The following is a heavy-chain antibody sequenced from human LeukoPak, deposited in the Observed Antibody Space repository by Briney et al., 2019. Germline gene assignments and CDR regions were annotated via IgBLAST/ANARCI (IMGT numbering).Heavy chain of an antibody. CDR3: TTKIYIWNDRNWFDP. CDR1: GFTFSNAW. V-gene: IGHV3-15*01. Sequence: GGSLRLSCAASGFTFSNAWMSWVRQAPGKGLEWVGRIKSKTDGGTTDYAAPVKGRFTISRDDSKNTLYLQMNSLKTEDTAVYYCTTKIYIWNDRNWFDPWGQGTLVTVSS. CDR2: IKSKTDGGTT. D-gene: IGHD1-1*01. J-gene: IGHJ5*02.